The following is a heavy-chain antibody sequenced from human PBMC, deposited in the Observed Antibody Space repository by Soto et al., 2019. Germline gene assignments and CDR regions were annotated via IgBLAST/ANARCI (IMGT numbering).Heavy chain of an antibody. CDR1: GFSLSTSGVA. CDR2: IYWNDNK. CDR3: AHRYSSSYDY. J-gene: IGHJ4*02. V-gene: IGHV2-5*01. D-gene: IGHD6-13*01. Sequence: QITLKESGPTLVKPTQTLTLTCTFSGFSLSTSGVAVGWIRQPPGKALECLALIYWNDNKLYSPSLQSRITITKDTSKNQVVLTMTNMDPVDTATYYCAHRYSSSYDYWGQGTLVTVSS.